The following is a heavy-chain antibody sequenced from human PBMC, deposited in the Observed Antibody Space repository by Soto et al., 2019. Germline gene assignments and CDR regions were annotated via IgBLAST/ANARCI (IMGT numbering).Heavy chain of an antibody. J-gene: IGHJ4*02. Sequence: ASVKVSCKASGYTFTGYYMHWVRQAPGQGLEWMGWINPNSGGTNYAQKFQGRVTMTRDTSISTAYMELSRLRPDDTAVYYCARVSIRYCSSTSCYPGYWGQGTLVTVSS. CDR1: GYTFTGYY. CDR3: ARVSIRYCSSTSCYPGY. CDR2: INPNSGGT. D-gene: IGHD2-2*01. V-gene: IGHV1-2*02.